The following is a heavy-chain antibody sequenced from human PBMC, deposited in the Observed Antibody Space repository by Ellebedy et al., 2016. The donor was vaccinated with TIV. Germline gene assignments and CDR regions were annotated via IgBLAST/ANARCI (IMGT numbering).Heavy chain of an antibody. J-gene: IGHJ6*03. D-gene: IGHD3-10*01. CDR3: ARDFGEFNYYYYYMDV. CDR1: GYTFTSYA. V-gene: IGHV7-4-1*02. Sequence: AASVKVSCKASGYTFTSYAMNWVRQAPGQGLEWMGWINTNTGNPTYAQGFTGRFVFSLDTSVSTAYLQISSLKAEDTAVYYCARDFGEFNYYYYYMDVWGKGTTVTVSS. CDR2: INTNTGNP.